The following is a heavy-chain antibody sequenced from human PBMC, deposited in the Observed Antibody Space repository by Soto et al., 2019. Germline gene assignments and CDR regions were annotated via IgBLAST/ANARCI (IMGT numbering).Heavy chain of an antibody. V-gene: IGHV4-61*01. CDR2: INHIRSI. J-gene: IGHJ4*02. D-gene: IGHD1-1*01. CDR1: GGSVSDKTYY. Sequence: SETLSLTCSVSGGSVSDKTYYWSWIRQPPGKRLEWIGEINHIRSINYNPSLKSRVTISVDTSKNQFSLKLSSVTAADTAVYYCARDSTTTWARYFDYWGQGTLVTVSS. CDR3: ARDSTTTWARYFDY.